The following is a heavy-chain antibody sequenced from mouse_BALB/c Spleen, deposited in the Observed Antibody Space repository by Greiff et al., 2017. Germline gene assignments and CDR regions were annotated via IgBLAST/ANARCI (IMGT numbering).Heavy chain of an antibody. CDR3: SKDRDYYGSSYFDY. D-gene: IGHD1-1*01. V-gene: IGHV3-6*02. CDR1: GYSITSGYY. CDR2: ISYDGSN. Sequence: EVQLQESGPGLVKPSQSLSLTCSVTGYSITSGYYWYWIRQFPGNKLEWMGYISYDGSNNYNPSLKNRISITRDTSKNQFFLKLNSVTTEDTATYYGSKDRDYYGSSYFDYWGQGTTLTVSS. J-gene: IGHJ2*01.